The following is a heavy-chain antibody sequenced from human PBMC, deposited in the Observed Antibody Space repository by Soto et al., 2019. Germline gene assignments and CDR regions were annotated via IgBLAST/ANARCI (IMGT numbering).Heavy chain of an antibody. D-gene: IGHD5-18*01. V-gene: IGHV3-30-3*01. Sequence: SGGSLRVSCAASGLNFSSNAMDWVRQAPGKGLEWVAIISDGGNIKYYADSVKGRFSISRDNSKNTVYLQMNSLSVQDTAVYYWPKALDTDMDRLDAWGEGTPVT. CDR3: PKALDTDMDRLDA. J-gene: IGHJ4*02. CDR2: ISDGGNIK. CDR1: GLNFSSNA.